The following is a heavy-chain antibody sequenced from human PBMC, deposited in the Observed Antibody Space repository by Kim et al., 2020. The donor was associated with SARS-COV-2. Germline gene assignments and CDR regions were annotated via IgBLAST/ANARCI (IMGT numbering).Heavy chain of an antibody. Sequence: SETLSLTCTVSGGSISSYYWSWIRQPPGKGLEWIGYIYYSGSTNYNPSLKSRVTISVDTSKNQFSLKLSSVTAADTAVYYCARAVWGRDAFDIWGQGTMVTVSS. CDR3: ARAVWGRDAFDI. CDR2: IYYSGST. D-gene: IGHD3-16*01. J-gene: IGHJ3*02. CDR1: GGSISSYY. V-gene: IGHV4-59*13.